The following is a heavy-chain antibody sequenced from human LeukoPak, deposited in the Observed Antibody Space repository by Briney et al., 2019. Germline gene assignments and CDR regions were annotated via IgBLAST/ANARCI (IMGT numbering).Heavy chain of an antibody. Sequence: ASVKVSCKASGGTFSSYAISWVRQAPGQGLEWMGGIIPIFGTANYAQKFQGRVTITADESTSTAYMELSSLRSEDTAVYYCALSTSDYGDYVYRIWGHGTLVTVSS. CDR1: GGTFSSYA. D-gene: IGHD4-17*01. CDR3: ALSTSDYGDYVYRI. CDR2: IIPIFGTA. J-gene: IGHJ4*01. V-gene: IGHV1-69*13.